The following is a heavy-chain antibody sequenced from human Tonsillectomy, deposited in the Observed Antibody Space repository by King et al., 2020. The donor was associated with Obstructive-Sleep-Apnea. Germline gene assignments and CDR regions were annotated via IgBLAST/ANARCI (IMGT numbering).Heavy chain of an antibody. V-gene: IGHV3-74*01. D-gene: IGHD3-10*01. CDR2: IDTAGSGT. J-gene: IGHJ3*02. CDR1: GFPFSSYW. CDR3: ARWYYYGSGRDAFDI. Sequence: VQLVESGGGLVQPGGSLRLSCAASGFPFSSYWMHWVRQAPGKGLMWGSRIDTAGSGTAYAASGKGRCSISRDNAQNTLYLQMSSLRAEDTAVYYCARWYYYGSGRDAFDIWGQGTMVTVSS.